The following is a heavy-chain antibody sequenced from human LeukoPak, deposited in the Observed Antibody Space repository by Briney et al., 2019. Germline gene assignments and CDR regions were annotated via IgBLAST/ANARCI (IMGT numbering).Heavy chain of an antibody. CDR1: GYTFTCYY. CDR3: ASSRRGSGSYPFDY. J-gene: IGHJ4*02. CDR2: INPSGDST. D-gene: IGHD3-10*01. V-gene: IGHV1-46*01. Sequence: ASVKVSCTASGYTFTCYYMHWVRHAPGQGLEWMGIINPSGDSTSYAQKFQGRVTMTRDTSTSTVYMELSSLRSEDTAVYYCASSRRGSGSYPFDYWGQGTLVTVSS.